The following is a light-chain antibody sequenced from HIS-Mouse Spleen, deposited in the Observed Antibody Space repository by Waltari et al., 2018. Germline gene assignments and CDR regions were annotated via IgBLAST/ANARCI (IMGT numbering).Light chain of an antibody. CDR2: GAS. CDR3: QQYGSSSALT. CDR1: QSVSSSY. Sequence: EIVLTQSPGTLSLSPGERATLSCRASQSVSSSYLAWYQQIPGQAPRLLIYGASSRATGMPDRFSCSGSGTDFTLTISRLEPEDFAVYYCQQYGSSSALTFGGGTKVEIK. J-gene: IGKJ4*01. V-gene: IGKV3-20*01.